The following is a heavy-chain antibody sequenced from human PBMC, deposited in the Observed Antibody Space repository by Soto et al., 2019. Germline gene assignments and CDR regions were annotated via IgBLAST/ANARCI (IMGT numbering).Heavy chain of an antibody. CDR3: ARVLETAFDY. CDR2: ISSNGGST. CDR1: GFTFSSYA. J-gene: IGHJ4*02. V-gene: IGHV3-64*01. Sequence: GGSLRLSCAASGFTFSSYAMHWVRQAPGKGLEYVSAISSNGGSTYYANSVKGRFTISRDNSKNTLYLQMGSLRAEDMAVYYCARVLETAFDYWGQGTLVTFSS.